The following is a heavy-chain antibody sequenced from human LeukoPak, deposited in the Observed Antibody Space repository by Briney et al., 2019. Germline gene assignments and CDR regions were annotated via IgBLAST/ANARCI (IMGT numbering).Heavy chain of an antibody. CDR2: ISYDGSNK. Sequence: PGGSLRLSCAASGFTFSSYAMHWVRQAPGKGLEWVAVISYDGSNKYYADSVKGRFTISRDNSKNTLYLQMNSLRAEDTAVYYCARAPYYYDRAGMDVWGQGTTVTVSS. CDR1: GFTFSSYA. V-gene: IGHV3-30*04. D-gene: IGHD3-22*01. CDR3: ARAPYYYDRAGMDV. J-gene: IGHJ6*02.